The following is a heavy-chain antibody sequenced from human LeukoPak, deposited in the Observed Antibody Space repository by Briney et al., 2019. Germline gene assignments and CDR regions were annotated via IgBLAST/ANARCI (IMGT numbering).Heavy chain of an antibody. J-gene: IGHJ4*02. V-gene: IGHV3-23*01. CDR1: GFTFSSYA. D-gene: IGHD3-10*01. CDR3: ARTELWFGELLFFDY. Sequence: RAGGSLRLSCAASGFTFSSYAMSWVRQAPGKGLEWVSAISGSGGSTYYADSVKGRFTISRDNAKNSLYLQMNSLRAEDTAVYYCARTELWFGELLFFDYWGQGTLVTVSS. CDR2: ISGSGGST.